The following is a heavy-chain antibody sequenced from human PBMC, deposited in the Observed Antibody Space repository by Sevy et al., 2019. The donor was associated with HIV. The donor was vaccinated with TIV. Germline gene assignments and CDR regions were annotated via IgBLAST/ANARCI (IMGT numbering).Heavy chain of an antibody. CDR3: ARQTVTTIRGAFDF. D-gene: IGHD4-17*01. J-gene: IGHJ3*01. Sequence: GGSLRLSCAASGFSFSSYAMNWVRLAPGKGLEWVSSISSTPGYIYYADSVKGRFTISRDNAKNSLYLQMNSLRAEDTAVYYCARQTVTTIRGAFDFWGQGTMVTVSS. V-gene: IGHV3-21*01. CDR2: ISSTPGYI. CDR1: GFSFSSYA.